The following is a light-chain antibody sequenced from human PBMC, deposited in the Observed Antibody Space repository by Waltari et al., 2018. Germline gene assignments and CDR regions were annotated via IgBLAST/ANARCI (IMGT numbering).Light chain of an antibody. CDR3: SSYTTSKKNV. V-gene: IGLV2-14*01. CDR1: SSDIGGYNY. CDR2: DVS. Sequence: QSALTQPASVSGSPGQSITISCTGTSSDIGGYNYVSWYQQHPGKAPKLMIYDVSNRPSGISNRFSGAKSGNTASLTISGRQAEDEADYYCSSYTTSKKNVFGTGTKVTVL. J-gene: IGLJ1*01.